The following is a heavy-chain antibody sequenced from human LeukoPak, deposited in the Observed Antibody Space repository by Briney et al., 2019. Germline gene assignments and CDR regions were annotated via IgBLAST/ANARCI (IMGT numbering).Heavy chain of an antibody. CDR2: INPNSGGT. CDR3: ARSVRTMIVVLREYWFDP. CDR1: GYTFTGYY. D-gene: IGHD3-22*01. J-gene: IGHJ5*02. V-gene: IGHV1-2*02. Sequence: GASVKVSCKASGYTFTGYYMHWVRQAPGQGLEWMGWINPNSGGTNYAQKFQGRVTMTRDTSISTAYMELSRLRSDDTAVYYCARSVRTMIVVLREYWFDPWGQGTLVTVSS.